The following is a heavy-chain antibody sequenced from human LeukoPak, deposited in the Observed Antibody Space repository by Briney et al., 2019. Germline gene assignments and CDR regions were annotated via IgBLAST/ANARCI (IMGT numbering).Heavy chain of an antibody. J-gene: IGHJ4*02. D-gene: IGHD3-16*01. CDR1: GFTFDDYT. Sequence: GGSLRLSCAASGFTFDDYTMHWVRQAPGKGLEWVSLISWDGGSTYYADSVKGRFTISRDNAKNSLYLQMNSLRAEDTAVYYCARVVVWGSFIDYWGQGTLVTVSS. CDR2: ISWDGGST. V-gene: IGHV3-43*01. CDR3: ARVVVWGSFIDY.